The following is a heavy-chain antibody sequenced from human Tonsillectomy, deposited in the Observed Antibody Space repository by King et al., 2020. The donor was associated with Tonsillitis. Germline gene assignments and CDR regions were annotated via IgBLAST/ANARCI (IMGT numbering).Heavy chain of an antibody. CDR3: AREVMMTEGGFDI. V-gene: IGHV3-7*05. Sequence: VQLVESGGGLVQPGGSLRLSCAASGFTFRSYWMNWVRQAPGKGLEWVANINEDGSEKFYVDSVKGRFTISRDNAMNSLYLQMNSLRAEDTAVYYCAREVMMTEGGFDIWGQGTMVTVSS. J-gene: IGHJ3*02. CDR2: INEDGSEK. CDR1: GFTFRSYW. D-gene: IGHD3-16*01.